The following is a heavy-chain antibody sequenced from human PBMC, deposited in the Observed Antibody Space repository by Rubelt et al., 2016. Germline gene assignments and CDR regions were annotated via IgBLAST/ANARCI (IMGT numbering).Heavy chain of an antibody. V-gene: IGHV3-21*01. CDR3: ARGLTIAVVGMPDY. D-gene: IGHD6-19*01. J-gene: IGHJ4*02. Sequence: MGLEWVSSISSSGSYIYYADSVRGRFTISRDNAKSSLSRQMNSLRAEDTAVYYCARGLTIAVVGMPDYWGQGTLVTVSS. CDR2: ISSSGSYI.